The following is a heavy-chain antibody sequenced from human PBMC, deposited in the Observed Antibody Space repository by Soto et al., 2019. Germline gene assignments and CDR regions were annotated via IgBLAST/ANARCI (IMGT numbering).Heavy chain of an antibody. Sequence: QVQLVESGGGVVQPGRSLRLSCAASGFTFSSYGMHWVRQAPGKGLEWVAVISYDGSNKYYADSVKGRFTISRDNSKNTLYLQMNSLRAEDTAVYYCAKEQWLVLDYWGQGTLVTVSS. CDR3: AKEQWLVLDY. V-gene: IGHV3-30*18. J-gene: IGHJ4*02. CDR2: ISYDGSNK. D-gene: IGHD6-19*01. CDR1: GFTFSSYG.